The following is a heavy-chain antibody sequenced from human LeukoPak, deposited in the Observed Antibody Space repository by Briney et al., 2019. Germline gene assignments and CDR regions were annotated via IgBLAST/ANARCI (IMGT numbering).Heavy chain of an antibody. V-gene: IGHV3-23*01. D-gene: IGHD6-13*01. Sequence: GGSLRLSCAASGFTFSSYAMHWVRQAPGKGLEWVSAISGSGASTYYADSVKGRFTISRDNSKNTLYLQMNSLRAEDTALYYCARAQPSSASSSWYRRYFDYWGQGTLVTVSS. J-gene: IGHJ4*02. CDR3: ARAQPSSASSSWYRRYFDY. CDR1: GFTFSSYA. CDR2: ISGSGAST.